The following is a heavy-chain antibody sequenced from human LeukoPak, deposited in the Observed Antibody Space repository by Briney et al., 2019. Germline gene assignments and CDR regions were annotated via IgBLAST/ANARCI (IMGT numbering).Heavy chain of an antibody. D-gene: IGHD2-2*01. Sequence: PSETLPLTCAVYGGSFSGYYWSWIRQPPGKGLEWIGEINHSEYINYNPSLKSRVTISVDTSKNQFSLKLSSVTVADTAVYYCARGNGYCSSTSCPHWFDPWGQGTLVTVSS. CDR3: ARGNGYCSSTSCPHWFDP. CDR1: GGSFSGYY. CDR2: INHSEYI. J-gene: IGHJ5*02. V-gene: IGHV4-34*01.